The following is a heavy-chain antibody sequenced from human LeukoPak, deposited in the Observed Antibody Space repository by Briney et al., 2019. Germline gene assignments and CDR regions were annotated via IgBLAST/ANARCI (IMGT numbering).Heavy chain of an antibody. CDR1: GFTFSSYW. J-gene: IGHJ6*02. D-gene: IGHD3-3*01. CDR2: IKQDGSEK. CDR3: ARLGITIFGVVDPTPYYYYGMDV. V-gene: IGHV3-7*01. Sequence: GGSLRLSCAASGFTFSSYWMSWVRQAPGKGLEWVANIKQDGSEKYYVDSVKGRFTISRDNAKNSLYLQMNSPRAEDTAVYYCARLGITIFGVVDPTPYYYYGMDVWGQGTTVTVSS.